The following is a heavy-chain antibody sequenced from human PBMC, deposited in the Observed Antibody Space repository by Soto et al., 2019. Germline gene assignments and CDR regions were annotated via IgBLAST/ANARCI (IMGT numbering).Heavy chain of an antibody. J-gene: IGHJ1*01. CDR3: ARLGGYSTAFHL. D-gene: IGHD3-22*01. V-gene: IGHV4-59*08. Sequence: SETLSLTCTVSGASINNYYLGWFRQSPVKGLEWIGYIYFTGTTSYHPSLKSRVTISLDTSRNQMSLQLNSVTAADTALYYCARLGGYSTAFHLWGQGTLVTVS. CDR1: GASINNYY. CDR2: IYFTGTT.